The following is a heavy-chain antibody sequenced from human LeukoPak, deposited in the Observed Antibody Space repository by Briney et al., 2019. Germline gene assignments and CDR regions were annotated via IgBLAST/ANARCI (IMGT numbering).Heavy chain of an antibody. CDR1: GFTFSSYS. J-gene: IGHJ4*02. CDR2: ISSSSSTI. CDR3: ARVGAAAANDY. D-gene: IGHD6-13*01. V-gene: IGHV3-48*01. Sequence: PGGSLRLSCAASGFTFSSYSMNWVRQAPGKGLEGVSYISSSSSTIYYADSVKGRFTISRDNAKNSLYLQMNSLRAEDTAVYYCARVGAAAANDYWGQGTLVTVSS.